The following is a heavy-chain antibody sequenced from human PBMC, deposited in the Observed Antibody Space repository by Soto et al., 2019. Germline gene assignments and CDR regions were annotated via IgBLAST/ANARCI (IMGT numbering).Heavy chain of an antibody. CDR3: ARDDRSVSGVVTLDH. Sequence: ASVKVSCKATGYSFKNYAVHWVRQAPGQRLEWMGFTNEGSGNTRFSQKFQGRISITRDTSASTVYLGLSSLTSEDTAMYYCARDDRSVSGVVTLDHWGPGTLVTVYS. D-gene: IGHD3-3*01. CDR2: TNEGSGNT. J-gene: IGHJ4*02. V-gene: IGHV1-3*01. CDR1: GYSFKNYA.